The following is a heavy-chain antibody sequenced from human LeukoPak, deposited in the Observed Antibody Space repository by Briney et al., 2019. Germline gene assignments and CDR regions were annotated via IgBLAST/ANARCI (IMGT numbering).Heavy chain of an antibody. Sequence: QTGGSLRLSCAASGFTFSSYAMSWVRQAPGKGLEWVSAISGGGGTTYYADSVKGRFTISRDISKNTLYLQMNSLRAEDTAVYYCAKDYCSGGSCYYGDYFDYWGQGTLVTVSS. CDR1: GFTFSSYA. D-gene: IGHD2-15*01. J-gene: IGHJ4*02. V-gene: IGHV3-23*01. CDR2: ISGGGGTT. CDR3: AKDYCSGGSCYYGDYFDY.